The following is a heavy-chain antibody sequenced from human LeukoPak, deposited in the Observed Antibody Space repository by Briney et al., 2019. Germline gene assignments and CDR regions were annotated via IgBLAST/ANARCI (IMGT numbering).Heavy chain of an antibody. Sequence: GGTLRLPCAASGFTFSTYTMTWVRQAPGKGLECVSTIDGRGVDIYYAGSVKGRFTISRDNSRNTIYLQMNSLRAEDTAFYYCAKDRAGTPWADWGQGTLVTVSS. CDR3: AKDRAGTPWAD. J-gene: IGHJ4*02. V-gene: IGHV3-23*01. D-gene: IGHD1-1*01. CDR1: GFTFSTYT. CDR2: IDGRGVDI.